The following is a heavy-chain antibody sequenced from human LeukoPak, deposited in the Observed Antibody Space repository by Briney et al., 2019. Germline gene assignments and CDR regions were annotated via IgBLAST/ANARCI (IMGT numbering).Heavy chain of an antibody. Sequence: PSETLSLTCTVAGGSISIYYWIWIRQPPEKGLEWLGYVYNSVSTDYNPCLKSRVTISADTSTNQSSLQLSSVTAADTAVYYCVRDRELFYWGQGTLVTVSS. CDR3: VRDRELFY. CDR2: VYNSVST. CDR1: GGSISIYY. D-gene: IGHD1-7*01. J-gene: IGHJ4*02. V-gene: IGHV4-59*01.